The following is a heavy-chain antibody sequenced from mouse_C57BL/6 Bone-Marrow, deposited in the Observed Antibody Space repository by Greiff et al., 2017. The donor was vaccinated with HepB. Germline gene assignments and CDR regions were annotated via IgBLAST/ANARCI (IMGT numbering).Heavy chain of an antibody. CDR3: ARYGSSFYFDY. CDR2: INPSSGYT. CDR1: GYTFTSYT. D-gene: IGHD1-1*01. Sequence: QVQLKQSGAELARPGASVKMSCKASGYTFTSYTMHWVKQRPGQGLEWIGYINPSSGYTKYNQKFKDKATLTADKSSSTAYMQLSSLTSEDCAVYYCARYGSSFYFDYWGQGTTLTVSS. V-gene: IGHV1-4*01. J-gene: IGHJ2*01.